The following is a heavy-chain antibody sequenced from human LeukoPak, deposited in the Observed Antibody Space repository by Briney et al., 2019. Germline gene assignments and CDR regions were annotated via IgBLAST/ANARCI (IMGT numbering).Heavy chain of an antibody. J-gene: IGHJ4*02. CDR3: ARGRPHGNDY. D-gene: IGHD4-23*01. V-gene: IGHV3-74*01. Sequence: GGSLRLSCAASGFTFSSYWMNWVRQAPGKGLVWVSRIASDGSSTTYADSVKGRFSISRDNAKNTLYLQMNRLRVEDTAVYYCARGRPHGNDYWGQGTLVTVSS. CDR2: IASDGSST. CDR1: GFTFSSYW.